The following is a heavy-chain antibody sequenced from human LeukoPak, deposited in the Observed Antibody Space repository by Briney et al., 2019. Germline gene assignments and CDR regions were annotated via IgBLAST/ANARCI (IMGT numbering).Heavy chain of an antibody. CDR2: IYHSGST. CDR3: AKSNGYGLVDI. D-gene: IGHD3-10*01. CDR1: GYSISSGYY. J-gene: IGHJ3*02. V-gene: IGHV4-38-2*02. Sequence: SETLSLTCTVSGYSISSGYYWGWIRQPPGKGLEWIGSIYHSGSTYYNPPLKSRVTISEDTSKNQFSLKLSSVTAADTAVYYCAKSNGYGLVDIWGQGTMVTVSS.